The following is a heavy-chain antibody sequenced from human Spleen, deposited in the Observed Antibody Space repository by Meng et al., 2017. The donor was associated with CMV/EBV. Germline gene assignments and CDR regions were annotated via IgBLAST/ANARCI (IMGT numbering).Heavy chain of an antibody. CDR1: GFTFSNYW. J-gene: IGHJ4*02. Sequence: GGPLRLSCAASGFTFSNYWMSWVRQAPGKGLEWVANIKKDGSEKYYVDSVKGRFTISKDNAKNSLLLQMNSLRAEDTAVYYCARITSSSWYRDYWGQGTLVTVSS. V-gene: IGHV3-7*01. CDR3: ARITSSSWYRDY. D-gene: IGHD6-13*01. CDR2: IKKDGSEK.